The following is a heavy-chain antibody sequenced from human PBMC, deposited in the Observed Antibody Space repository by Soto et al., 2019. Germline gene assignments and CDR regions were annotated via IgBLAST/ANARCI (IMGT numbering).Heavy chain of an antibody. J-gene: IGHJ4*02. Sequence: EAQLLESGGDLVQSGGSLRLSCAASGFTFSIYGMTWVRQAPGKGLEWVSAISGSGGSTYYADSVKGRFTISRDNSNNSLYLQMNSLRVEDTALYYCAKRDQQYWGQGTLVTVSS. CDR3: AKRDQQY. CDR1: GFTFSIYG. D-gene: IGHD2-2*01. CDR2: ISGSGGST. V-gene: IGHV3-23*01.